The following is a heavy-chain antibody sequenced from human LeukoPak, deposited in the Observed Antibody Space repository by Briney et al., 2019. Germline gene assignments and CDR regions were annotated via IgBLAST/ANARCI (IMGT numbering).Heavy chain of an antibody. J-gene: IGHJ4*02. CDR1: GFTFSNYG. CDR2: ISYDGKNK. V-gene: IGHV3-30*18. D-gene: IGHD5-18*01. Sequence: GGSLRLSCAASGFTFSNYGMHWVRQAPGKGLEWVSFISYDGKNKYYGDSVKGRFTISRDNAKNTLYLQMNNLRAEDTAVYYCAKDQEWTQLWLFDYWGQGTLVTVSS. CDR3: AKDQEWTQLWLFDY.